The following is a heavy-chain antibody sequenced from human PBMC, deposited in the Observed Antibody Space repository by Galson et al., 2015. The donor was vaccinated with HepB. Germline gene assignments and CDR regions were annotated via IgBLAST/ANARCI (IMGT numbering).Heavy chain of an antibody. CDR3: SSVYGSRVGDSGGFVI. J-gene: IGHJ3*02. Sequence: SLRLSCAASGLTFRNYGMHWVRQAPGKGLEWVSFIWFDGSSKYYADSVKGRFTISRDNSKNKLYLQMNSLRVDDTAVYYCSSVYGSRVGDSGGFVIWGQGTMVTVSS. CDR2: IWFDGSSK. CDR1: GLTFRNYG. V-gene: IGHV3-33*01. D-gene: IGHD1-26*01.